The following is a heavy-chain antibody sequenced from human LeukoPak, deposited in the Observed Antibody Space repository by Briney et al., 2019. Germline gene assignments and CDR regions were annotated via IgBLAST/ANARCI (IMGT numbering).Heavy chain of an antibody. V-gene: IGHV6-1*01. CDR1: GDSVSSNSVT. J-gene: IGHJ5*02. CDR3: ARRLTQYDCFDP. Sequence: SQTLSLTCAISGDSVSSNSVTWNWIRQSPSRGLEWLGRTYYRSTGYNDYAVSVRGRITVNPDTSKNQFSLHLNSVTPEDTAVYYCARRLTQYDCFDPWGQGILVTVSS. D-gene: IGHD2-2*01. CDR2: TYYRSTGYN.